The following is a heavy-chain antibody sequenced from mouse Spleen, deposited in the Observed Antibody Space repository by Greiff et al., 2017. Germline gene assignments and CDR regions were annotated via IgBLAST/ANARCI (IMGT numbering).Heavy chain of an antibody. V-gene: IGHV1-82*01. CDR2: IYPGDGDT. CDR1: GYAFSSSW. J-gene: IGHJ4*01. CDR3: ANYYGSSYMDY. D-gene: IGHD1-1*01. Sequence: VKVVESGPELVKPGASVKISCKASGYAFSSSWMNWVKQRPGKGLEWIGRIYPGDGDTNYNGKFKGKATLTADKSSSTAYMQLSSLTSEDSAVYFCANYYGSSYMDYWGQGTSVTVSS.